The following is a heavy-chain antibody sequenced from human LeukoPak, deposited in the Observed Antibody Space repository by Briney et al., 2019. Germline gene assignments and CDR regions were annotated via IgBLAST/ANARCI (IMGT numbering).Heavy chain of an antibody. J-gene: IGHJ6*03. D-gene: IGHD1-26*01. CDR3: ARDPYSGSYGGYYYYYMDV. Sequence: PGGSLRLSCAASGFDFNNYNMNWVRQAPGKGLEWVSSITSSGTYIYYADSVKGRFTISRDNAKNSLYLQMNSLRPEDTAVYYCARDPYSGSYGGYYYYYMDVWGKGTTVTISS. CDR2: ITSSGTYI. CDR1: GFDFNNYN. V-gene: IGHV3-21*01.